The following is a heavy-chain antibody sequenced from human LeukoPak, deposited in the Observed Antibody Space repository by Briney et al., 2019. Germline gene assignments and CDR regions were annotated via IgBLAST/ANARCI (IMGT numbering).Heavy chain of an antibody. V-gene: IGHV1-24*01. CDR3: ATVWNYGGNSGYDY. D-gene: IGHD4-23*01. Sequence: GASVKVSCKVSGYTLTELSMHWVRQAPGKGLEWMGGFDPEDGETIYAQKFQGRVTMTEDTSTDTAYMELSSLRSEDTAVYYCATVWNYGGNSGYDYWGQGTLVTVSS. CDR2: FDPEDGET. CDR1: GYTLTELS. J-gene: IGHJ4*02.